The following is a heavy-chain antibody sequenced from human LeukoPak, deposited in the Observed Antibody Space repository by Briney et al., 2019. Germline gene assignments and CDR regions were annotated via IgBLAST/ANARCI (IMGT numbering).Heavy chain of an antibody. CDR3: AREAIVVVTAIPFDY. J-gene: IGHJ4*02. Sequence: GGSLRLSCAASGFTFSSYWMSWVRQAPGKGLEWVANIKQDGSEKYYVDSVKGRFTISRDNAKNSLYLQMNSLRAEDTAVYYCAREAIVVVTAIPFDYWGQGTLVTVSS. CDR2: IKQDGSEK. V-gene: IGHV3-7*01. D-gene: IGHD2-21*02. CDR1: GFTFSSYW.